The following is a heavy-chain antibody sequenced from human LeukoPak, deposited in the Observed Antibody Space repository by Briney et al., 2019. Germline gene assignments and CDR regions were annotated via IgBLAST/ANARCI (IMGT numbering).Heavy chain of an antibody. Sequence: SETLSLTCTVSGGSISSSSYYWGWIRQPPGKGLEWIGSIYYSGSTYYNPSLKSRVTISVDTSKNQFSLKLSSVTAADTAVYYCARDGVAGTSGYMDVWGKGTTVTISS. CDR1: GGSISSSSYY. V-gene: IGHV4-39*07. D-gene: IGHD6-19*01. CDR2: IYYSGST. CDR3: ARDGVAGTSGYMDV. J-gene: IGHJ6*03.